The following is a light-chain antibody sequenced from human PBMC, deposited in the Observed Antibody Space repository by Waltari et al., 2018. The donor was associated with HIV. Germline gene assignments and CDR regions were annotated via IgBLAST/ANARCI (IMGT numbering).Light chain of an antibody. Sequence: DIVMTQSPDALAVSLGERATINCTSSQSVLRSSNNKNSLAWYQHKAGQPPKLLIYWASTRESGVPDRFSGSGSGTDFTLTISSLQAEDVAIYFCQQYNSIPTFGQGTKVEIK. J-gene: IGKJ1*01. CDR1: QSVLRSSNNKNS. V-gene: IGKV4-1*01. CDR2: WAS. CDR3: QQYNSIPT.